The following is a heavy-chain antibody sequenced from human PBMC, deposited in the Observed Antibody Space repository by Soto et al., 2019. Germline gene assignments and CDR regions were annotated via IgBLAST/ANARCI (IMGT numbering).Heavy chain of an antibody. D-gene: IGHD3-10*01. CDR1: GFTFSSRW. CDR3: AADLVAGSGSLGH. V-gene: IGHV3-74*01. Sequence: EVQLVESGGGSAQPGGSLRLSCAAPGFTFSSRWMHWVRQDPGKGLQWVSRIRHDGADSNYADFVGGRFTISRDNTKNTLHLQMNSLRAEDTAVYFCAADLVAGSGSLGHWGQGTMVTVSS. J-gene: IGHJ4*02. CDR2: IRHDGADS.